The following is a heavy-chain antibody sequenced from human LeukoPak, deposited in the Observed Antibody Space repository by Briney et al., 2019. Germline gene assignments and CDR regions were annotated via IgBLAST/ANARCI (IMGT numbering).Heavy chain of an antibody. D-gene: IGHD2-15*01. CDR2: VSAYADNT. V-gene: IGHV1-18*01. CDR1: GYIFTSYG. Sequence: GASVKVSCKASGYIFTSYGISWVRQAPGQGLESVGWVSAYADNTNYVQKFQGRVTMTTDTSTSTAYMELRSLRSDDTAVYYCARDCIGCHGFDYWGQGTLVTVSS. J-gene: IGHJ4*02. CDR3: ARDCIGCHGFDY.